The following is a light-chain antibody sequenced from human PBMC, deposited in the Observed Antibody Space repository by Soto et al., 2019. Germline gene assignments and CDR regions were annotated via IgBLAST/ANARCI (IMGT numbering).Light chain of an antibody. Sequence: DIVMTQSPDSLAVSLGERATLSCRASQSVSRKLVWYQQKPGQAPRLLIYGASTRATGIPERFSGSGSGTEFTLTISSLQSEDFAVYYCQQYTNWPKTFGQGTKVDIK. CDR2: GAS. J-gene: IGKJ1*01. CDR3: QQYTNWPKT. V-gene: IGKV3D-15*01. CDR1: QSVSRK.